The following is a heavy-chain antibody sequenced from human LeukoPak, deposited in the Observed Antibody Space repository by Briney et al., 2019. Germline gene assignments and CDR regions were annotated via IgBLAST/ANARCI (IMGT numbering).Heavy chain of an antibody. D-gene: IGHD3-3*01. CDR1: GFTFSSYS. J-gene: IGHJ6*03. CDR2: ISSSSVYI. V-gene: IGHV3-21*04. CDR3: AKDSADITIFGVGTYYYYYMDV. Sequence: GGSLRLSCTASGFTFSSYSMNWVRQAPGKGLEWVSSISSSSVYIHYADSLKGRFTISRDNSKNSLYLQMNSLRTEDTALYYCAKDSADITIFGVGTYYYYYMDVWGKGTTVTVSS.